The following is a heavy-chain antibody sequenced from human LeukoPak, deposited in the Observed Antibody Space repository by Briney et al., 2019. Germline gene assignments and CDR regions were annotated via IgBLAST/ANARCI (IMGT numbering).Heavy chain of an antibody. V-gene: IGHV3-21*01. CDR1: GFTFSSYS. Sequence: GGSLRLSCAASGFTFSSYSMNWVRQAPGKGLEWVSSISSSSSYIYYADSVKGRFTISRDNAKNSLYLQMTSLRAEDTAVYYCARLVTVVARGFDPWGQGTLVTVSS. D-gene: IGHD2-15*01. CDR2: ISSSSSYI. J-gene: IGHJ5*02. CDR3: ARLVTVVARGFDP.